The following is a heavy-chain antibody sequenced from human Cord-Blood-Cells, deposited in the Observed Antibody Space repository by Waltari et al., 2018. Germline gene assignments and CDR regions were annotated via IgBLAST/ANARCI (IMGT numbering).Heavy chain of an antibody. J-gene: IGHJ5*02. CDR2: INPNSGGT. CDR3: ARSGTANWFDP. D-gene: IGHD6-13*01. CDR1: GYPFTGYN. Sequence: VQLVQSGAEAKKPGASVTVSGKAPGYPFTGYNVHWARQVPGQGLEWMGWINPNSGGTNYAQKFQGWVTMTRDTSISTAYMELSRLRSDDTAVYYCARSGTANWFDPWGQGTLVTVSS. V-gene: IGHV1-2*04.